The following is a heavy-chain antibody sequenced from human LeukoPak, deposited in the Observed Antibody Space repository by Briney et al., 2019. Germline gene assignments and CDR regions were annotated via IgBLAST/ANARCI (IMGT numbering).Heavy chain of an antibody. CDR3: ARGVIFGVTTRGYGMDV. Sequence: GGSLRLSCAASGFTFSTYSMNWVRLAPGKGLEWVSYISSGSSTIYYADSVQGRFTISRDNAKNSLYLQMNSLRDEDTAVYYCARGVIFGVTTRGYGMDVWGQGTTVTVSS. CDR2: ISSGSSTI. D-gene: IGHD3-3*01. J-gene: IGHJ6*02. V-gene: IGHV3-48*02. CDR1: GFTFSTYS.